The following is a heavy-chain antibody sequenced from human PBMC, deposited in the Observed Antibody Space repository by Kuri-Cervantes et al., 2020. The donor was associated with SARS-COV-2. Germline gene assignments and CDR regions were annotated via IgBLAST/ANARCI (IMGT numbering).Heavy chain of an antibody. CDR3: ARRGKGSSWRYGMDV. J-gene: IGHJ6*02. D-gene: IGHD6-13*01. CDR2: IYSGGSST. Sequence: GGSLRLSCAASGFTFSSYAMSWVRQAPGKGLEWVSVIYSGGSSTYYADSVKGRFTISRDNSKNTLYLQMNSLRAEDTAVYYCARRGKGSSWRYGMDVWGQGTTVTVSS. V-gene: IGHV3-23*03. CDR1: GFTFSSYA.